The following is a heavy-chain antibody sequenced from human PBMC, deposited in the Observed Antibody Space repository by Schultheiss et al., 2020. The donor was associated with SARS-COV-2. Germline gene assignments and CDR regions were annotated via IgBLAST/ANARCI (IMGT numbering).Heavy chain of an antibody. CDR3: ARVSRHGYSSSWPHFDY. CDR2: IWYDGSNK. V-gene: IGHV3-30*04. CDR1: GFTFSSYA. D-gene: IGHD6-13*01. Sequence: GESLKISCAASGFTFSSYAMHWVRQAPGKGLEWVAVIWYDGSNKYYANSLKGRFTISRDNSKNTLYLQMNSLRAEDTAVYYCARVSRHGYSSSWPHFDYWGQGTLVTVSS. J-gene: IGHJ4*02.